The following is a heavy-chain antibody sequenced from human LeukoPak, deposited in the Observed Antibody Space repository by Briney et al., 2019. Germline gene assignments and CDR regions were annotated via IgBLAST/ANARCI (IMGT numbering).Heavy chain of an antibody. CDR2: ISSSGSTI. V-gene: IGHV3-11*01. D-gene: IGHD6-19*01. Sequence: GGSLRLSCAASQFTFSDYYMSWIRQAPGKGLEWVSYISSSGSTIYYADSVKGRFTISRDNAKNSLYLQMNSLRAEDTAVYYCARVGSGWYAATYYFDYWGQGTLVTVSS. CDR1: QFTFSDYY. CDR3: ARVGSGWYAATYYFDY. J-gene: IGHJ4*02.